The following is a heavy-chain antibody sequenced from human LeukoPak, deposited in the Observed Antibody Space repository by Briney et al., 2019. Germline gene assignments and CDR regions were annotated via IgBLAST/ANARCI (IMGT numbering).Heavy chain of an antibody. CDR2: ITTSGTYI. CDR3: ARPFYYDSNGGEGMDV. J-gene: IGHJ6*02. CDR1: GFTFTRFN. V-gene: IGHV3-21*06. Sequence: GGSLRLSCAASGFTFTRFNMNWVRQAPGKGLELVSSITTSGTYIYYADLVKGRFTISRDNAKNSLYLQMNSLRGEDTAVYYCARPFYYDSNGGEGMDVWGQGTTVTVSS. D-gene: IGHD3-22*01.